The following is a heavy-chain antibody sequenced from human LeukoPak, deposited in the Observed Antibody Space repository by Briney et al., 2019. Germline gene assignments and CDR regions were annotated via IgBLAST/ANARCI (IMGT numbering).Heavy chain of an antibody. V-gene: IGHV4-39*01. J-gene: IGHJ4*02. Sequence: SETLSLTCTVSGGSISSSSYYWGWIRQPPGKGLEWIGSIYYSGSTYYNPSLKSRVTISVDTSKNQSSLKLSSVTAADTAVYYCARRSSGWFFDYWGQGTLVTVSS. CDR2: IYYSGST. D-gene: IGHD6-19*01. CDR1: GGSISSSSYY. CDR3: ARRSSGWFFDY.